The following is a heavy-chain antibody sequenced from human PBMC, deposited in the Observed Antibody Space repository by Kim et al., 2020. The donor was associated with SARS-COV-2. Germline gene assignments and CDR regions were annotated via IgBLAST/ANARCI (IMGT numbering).Heavy chain of an antibody. Sequence: GGSLRLSCAASGFTFSSYGMHWVRQAPGKGLEWVAVISYDGSNKYYADSVKGRFTISRDNSKNTLYLQMNSLRAEDTAVYYCAKRRGVGGPNDYWGQGTLVTVSS. D-gene: IGHD3-10*01. J-gene: IGHJ4*02. CDR2: ISYDGSNK. CDR1: GFTFSSYG. V-gene: IGHV3-30*18. CDR3: AKRRGVGGPNDY.